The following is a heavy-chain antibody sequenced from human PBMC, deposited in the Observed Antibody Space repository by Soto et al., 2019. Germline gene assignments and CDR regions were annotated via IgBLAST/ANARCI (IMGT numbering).Heavy chain of an antibody. CDR1: GFTFSDYY. J-gene: IGHJ5*02. V-gene: IGHV3-11*01. CDR2: ISASGSTI. CDR3: ARDLCRSSSCYERWFDP. Sequence: QVQLVESGGGWVEPGGSLRLSCAASGFTFSDYYMNWIRQAPGKGLEWISFISASGSTIYYADSVKGRFTISRDNAKNSLYLQVNSLRVEDTAVYYGARDLCRSSSCYERWFDPWGQGTLVTVSS. D-gene: IGHD3-22*01.